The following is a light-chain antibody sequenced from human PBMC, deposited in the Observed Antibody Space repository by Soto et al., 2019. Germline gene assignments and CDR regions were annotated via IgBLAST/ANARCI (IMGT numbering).Light chain of an antibody. CDR1: QSVSSNY. CDR2: GAS. V-gene: IGKV3-20*01. CDR3: QQYGSTPPIT. Sequence: EIVLTQAPGTLSLSPGERPTLSCRASQSVSSNYLAWYQQRPGQAPXLXXYGASGRATGIPDRFGGSGSGTDYFLTISRLEPEDFAVYYCQQYGSTPPITFGQGTRLEIK. J-gene: IGKJ5*01.